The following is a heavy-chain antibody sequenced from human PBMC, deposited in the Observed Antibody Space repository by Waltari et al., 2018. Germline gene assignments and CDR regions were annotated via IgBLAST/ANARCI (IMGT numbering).Heavy chain of an antibody. D-gene: IGHD2-8*02. CDR3: ARAKSYCTGGTCYISPSWFDP. CDR2: IYYGGST. V-gene: IGHV4-30-4*01. J-gene: IGHJ5*02. Sequence: QVPLQESGPGLVKPSQTLSLTCTVSGASISSSSYYWRWVRQSPGRGLEWIGYIYYGGSTFYNPSLKTRVSISVDTSNNQFSLKLSSVTAADTAIYYGARAKSYCTGGTCYISPSWFDPWGQGTLVTVSS. CDR1: GASISSSSYY.